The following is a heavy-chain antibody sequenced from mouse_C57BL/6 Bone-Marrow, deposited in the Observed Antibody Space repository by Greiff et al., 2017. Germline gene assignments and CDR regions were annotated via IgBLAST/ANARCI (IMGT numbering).Heavy chain of an antibody. Sequence: QVQLKQSGAELVRPGTSVKMSCKASGYTFTNYWIGWAKQRPGHGLEWIGDIYPGGGYTNYNEKFKGKATLTEDKSSSTAYMQFSSLTSEDSAIYYCARHSNYGYAMDYWGQGTSVTVSS. D-gene: IGHD2-5*01. CDR1: GYTFTNYW. CDR2: IYPGGGYT. J-gene: IGHJ4*01. V-gene: IGHV1-63*01. CDR3: ARHSNYGYAMDY.